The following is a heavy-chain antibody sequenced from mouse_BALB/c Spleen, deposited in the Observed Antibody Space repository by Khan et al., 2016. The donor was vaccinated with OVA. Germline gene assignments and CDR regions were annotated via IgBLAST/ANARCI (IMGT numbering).Heavy chain of an antibody. V-gene: IGHV1S137*01. CDR2: ISTKYGEA. D-gene: IGHD1-1*02. CDR1: GYTFTDYA. J-gene: IGHJ3*01. CDR3: ARGGREWWLDS. Sequence: QMQLEQSGPELVKPGETVKISCKGSGYTFTDYAMNWVKQTPEKGLEWMGVISTKYGEARYTENFKGQVTITVDTSASTAYMQLASLTNEDSATYCGARGGREWWLDSWGRGTQVTVS.